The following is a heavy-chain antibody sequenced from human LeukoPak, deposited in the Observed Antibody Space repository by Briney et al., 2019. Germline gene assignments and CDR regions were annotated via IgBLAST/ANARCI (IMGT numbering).Heavy chain of an antibody. J-gene: IGHJ4*02. CDR2: IYYSGSA. CDR1: GDSIISHSDY. Sequence: SETLSLTCTVSGDSIISHSDYWGWIRQPPGKGLEWLGSIYYSGSAYCNVPLMSRVVLSVDTSKNQFSLKLTSVTAADTAMYFCVRERTEGYYDNSGSFDYWGQGILVTVSS. V-gene: IGHV4-39*07. D-gene: IGHD3-22*01. CDR3: VRERTEGYYDNSGSFDY.